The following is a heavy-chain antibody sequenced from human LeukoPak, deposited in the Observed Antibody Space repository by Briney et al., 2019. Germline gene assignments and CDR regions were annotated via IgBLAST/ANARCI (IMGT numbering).Heavy chain of an antibody. Sequence: SETLSLTCTVSGGSISSYYWSWIRQPPGKGLEWIGSIYHSGSTYYNPSLKSRVTISIDTSKNLFSLKLSSVTAADTAVYYCAGAYCGGDCYSGRTFDIWGQGTMVTVSS. CDR1: GGSISSYY. CDR2: IYHSGST. J-gene: IGHJ3*02. V-gene: IGHV4-59*12. D-gene: IGHD2-21*02. CDR3: AGAYCGGDCYSGRTFDI.